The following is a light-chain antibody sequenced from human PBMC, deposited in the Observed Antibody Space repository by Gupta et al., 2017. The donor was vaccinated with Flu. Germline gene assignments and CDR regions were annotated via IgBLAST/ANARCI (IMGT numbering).Light chain of an antibody. CDR2: GTS. Sequence: ELVLTQSPGTLSLSPGDRASLSCRASQNISASFLAWYQQEAGQTPRLLIYGTSTRATGLTDRFSGTGSGTEFTLTISRLEPEDVAVYYCQQYGSAPLSFGGGTKIEIK. CDR1: QNISASF. V-gene: IGKV3-20*01. CDR3: QQYGSAPLS. J-gene: IGKJ4*01.